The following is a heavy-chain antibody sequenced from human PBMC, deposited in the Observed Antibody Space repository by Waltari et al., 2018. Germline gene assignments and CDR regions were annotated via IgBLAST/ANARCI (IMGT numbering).Heavy chain of an antibody. CDR2: INPNSGGK. J-gene: IGHJ4*02. CDR3: AREGILTIFGVVLPLDY. D-gene: IGHD3-3*01. CDR1: GYTFTGYY. Sequence: QVQLVQSGAEVKKPGASVKVSCKASGYTFTGYYMHWVRQAPGQGLEWMGWINPNSGGKNYAQKFQGRVTMTRDTSISTAYMKLSRLRSDDTAVYYCAREGILTIFGVVLPLDYWGQGTLVTVSS. V-gene: IGHV1-2*02.